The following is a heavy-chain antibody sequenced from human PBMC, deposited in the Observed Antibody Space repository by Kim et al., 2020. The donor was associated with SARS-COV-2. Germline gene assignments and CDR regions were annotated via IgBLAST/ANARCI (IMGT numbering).Heavy chain of an antibody. J-gene: IGHJ4*02. CDR3: ARDPGGWQRWLQVIDY. CDR2: INTNTGNP. D-gene: IGHD5-12*01. Sequence: ASVKVSCKASGYTFTSYAMNWVRQAPGQGLEWMGWINTNTGNPTYAQGFTGRFVFSLDTSVSTAYLQISSLKAEDTAVYYCARDPGGWQRWLQVIDYWGQGTLVTVSS. CDR1: GYTFTSYA. V-gene: IGHV7-4-1*02.